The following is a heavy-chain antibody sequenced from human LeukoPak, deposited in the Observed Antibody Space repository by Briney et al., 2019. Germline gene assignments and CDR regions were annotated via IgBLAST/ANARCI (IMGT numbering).Heavy chain of an antibody. CDR2: ISSSSSYI. J-gene: IGHJ5*02. V-gene: IGHV3-21*01. Sequence: PGGSLRLSCAASGFTFSSYSMNWVRQAPGKGLEWVSSISSSSSYIYYADSVKGRFTISRDNAKNSLYLQMNSLRAEDTAVYYCARSGELRRLFSWFDPWGQGTLVTVSS. CDR1: GFTFSSYS. CDR3: ARSGELRRLFSWFDP. D-gene: IGHD4-17*01.